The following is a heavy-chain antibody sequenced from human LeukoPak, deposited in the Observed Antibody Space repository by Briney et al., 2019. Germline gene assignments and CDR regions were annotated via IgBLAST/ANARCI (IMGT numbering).Heavy chain of an antibody. CDR2: ISGSGGST. V-gene: IGHV3-23*01. CDR1: GFTFSSYA. CDR3: ARVDDSSGYYYTSLSY. J-gene: IGHJ4*02. D-gene: IGHD3-22*01. Sequence: GGSLRLSCAASGFTFSSYAMSWVRQAPGKGLEWVSAISGSGGSTYYADSVKGRFTISRDNSKNTLYLQMNSLRAEDTAVYYCARVDDSSGYYYTSLSYWGQGTLVTVSS.